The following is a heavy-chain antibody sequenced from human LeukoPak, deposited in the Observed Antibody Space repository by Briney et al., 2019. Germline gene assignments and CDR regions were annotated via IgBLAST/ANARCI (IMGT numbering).Heavy chain of an antibody. CDR2: IYRDGSA. CDR3: ARGPGWNYFDY. V-gene: IGHV3-66*01. Sequence: PGGSLRLFCAVSGFTVSIYYMTWVRQAPGKGLEWVSFIYRDGSANYADSVKGRFTISRDNFKNTVYLQMNSLRAEDTAVYYCARGPGWNYFDYWGQGTLVTVSS. J-gene: IGHJ4*02. CDR1: GFTVSIYY. D-gene: IGHD2-15*01.